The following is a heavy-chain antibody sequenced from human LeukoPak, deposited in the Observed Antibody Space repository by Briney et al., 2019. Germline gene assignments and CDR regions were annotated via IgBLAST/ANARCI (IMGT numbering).Heavy chain of an antibody. D-gene: IGHD3-9*01. CDR1: GYTFTGYY. CDR3: ARAWREYFVWFPFDY. J-gene: IGHJ4*02. Sequence: ASVKVSCKASGYTFTGYYMHWVRQAPGQGLEWMGWINPNSGGTNYAQKFQGRVTMTRDTSISTAYMELSRLRSDDTAVYYCARAWREYFVWFPFDYWGQGTLVTVSS. V-gene: IGHV1-2*02. CDR2: INPNSGGT.